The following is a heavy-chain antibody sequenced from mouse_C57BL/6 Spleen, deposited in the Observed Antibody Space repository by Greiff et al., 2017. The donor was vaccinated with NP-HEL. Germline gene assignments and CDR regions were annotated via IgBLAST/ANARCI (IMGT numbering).Heavy chain of an antibody. Sequence: DVHLVESGGGLVKPGGSLKLSCAASGFTFSSYTMSWVRQTPEKRLEWVATISGGGGNTYYPDSVKGRFTISRDNAKNTLYLQMSSLRSEDTALYYCARSPSSGAWFAYWGQGTLVTVSA. J-gene: IGHJ3*01. CDR1: GFTFSSYT. CDR2: ISGGGGNT. V-gene: IGHV5-9*01. CDR3: ARSPSSGAWFAY. D-gene: IGHD3-2*02.